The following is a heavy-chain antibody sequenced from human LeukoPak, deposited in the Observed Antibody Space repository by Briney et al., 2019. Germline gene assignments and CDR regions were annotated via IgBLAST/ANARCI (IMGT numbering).Heavy chain of an antibody. J-gene: IGHJ4*02. D-gene: IGHD6-6*01. Sequence: GASVKLCCKAAGSTFTSYDINWGREATGQGLGWMGWMNPNSGNTGYAQKFQGRVTMTRNTSISTAYMELSSLRSEDTAVYYCARVGSSSSDPDYWGQGTLVTVSS. CDR2: MNPNSGNT. CDR3: ARVGSSSSDPDY. CDR1: GSTFTSYD. V-gene: IGHV1-8*01.